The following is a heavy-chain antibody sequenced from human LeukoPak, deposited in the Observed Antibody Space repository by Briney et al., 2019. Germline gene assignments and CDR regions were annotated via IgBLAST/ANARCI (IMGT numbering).Heavy chain of an antibody. J-gene: IGHJ4*02. Sequence: TSSETLSLTCTVSGGSISSGGYYWSWIRQYPEKGLEWIGYIYHSGGTYYNPSLQSRVSISLDMSRDQFSLKLTSVTAADTAVYYCARRMEYYYGNSGYYFDYWGQGALVTVSS. D-gene: IGHD3-22*01. CDR1: GGSISSGGYY. V-gene: IGHV4-31*03. CDR3: ARRMEYYYGNSGYYFDY. CDR2: IYHSGGT.